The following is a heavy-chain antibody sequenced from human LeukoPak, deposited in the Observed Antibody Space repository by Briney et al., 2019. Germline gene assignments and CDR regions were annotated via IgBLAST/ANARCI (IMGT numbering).Heavy chain of an antibody. Sequence: GGSLRLSCAASGFTLSTYWMTWVRQAPGKGLEWVANIRQDGSEKYYVDSVKGRFTISRDNAKNSLYLQMNSLRAEDTALYYCARDTVGVTDYWGQGTLVTVSS. CDR3: ARDTVGVTDY. CDR1: GFTLSTYW. J-gene: IGHJ4*02. V-gene: IGHV3-7*01. CDR2: IRQDGSEK. D-gene: IGHD1-26*01.